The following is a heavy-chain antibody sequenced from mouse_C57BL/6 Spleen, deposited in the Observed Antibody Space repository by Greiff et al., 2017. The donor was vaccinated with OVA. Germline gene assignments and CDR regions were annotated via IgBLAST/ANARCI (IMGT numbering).Heavy chain of an antibody. CDR1: GYSITSGYY. V-gene: IGHV3-6*01. J-gene: IGHJ2*01. CDR2: ISYDGSN. Sequence: VQLKESGPGLVKPSQSLSLTCSVTGYSITSGYYWNWIRQFPGNKLEWMGYISYDGSNNYNPSLKNRISITRDTSKNQFFLKLNSVTTEDTATYYCAAHPHLDYWGQGTTLTVSS. CDR3: AAHPHLDY.